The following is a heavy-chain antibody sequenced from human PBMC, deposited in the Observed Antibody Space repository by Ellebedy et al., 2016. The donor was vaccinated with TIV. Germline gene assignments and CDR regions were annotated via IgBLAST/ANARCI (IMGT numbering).Heavy chain of an antibody. CDR1: GFTVSNNY. Sequence: GESLKISCEVSGFTVSNNYMTWVRQAPGKGPVWISRIDSDGSTTYADSVQGRFTISRDNAKNTLYLQMNSLRVEDTAVYYCARDGYFHDGFDYWGQGTPVTVSS. D-gene: IGHD2-15*01. J-gene: IGHJ4*02. CDR2: IDSDGST. CDR3: ARDGYFHDGFDY. V-gene: IGHV3-74*01.